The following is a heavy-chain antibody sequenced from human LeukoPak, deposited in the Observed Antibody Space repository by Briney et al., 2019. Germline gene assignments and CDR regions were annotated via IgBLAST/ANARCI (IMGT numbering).Heavy chain of an antibody. Sequence: GGSLRLSCAASGFTFDDYAMHWVRQAPGEGLEWVSGISWDSGSIGYADSVKGRFSISRDNAKNSLYLQMNSLRAEDTALYYCAKEGIAVAGTGALDYWGQGTLVTVSS. CDR3: AKEGIAVAGTGALDY. D-gene: IGHD6-19*01. CDR2: ISWDSGSI. V-gene: IGHV3-9*01. J-gene: IGHJ4*02. CDR1: GFTFDDYA.